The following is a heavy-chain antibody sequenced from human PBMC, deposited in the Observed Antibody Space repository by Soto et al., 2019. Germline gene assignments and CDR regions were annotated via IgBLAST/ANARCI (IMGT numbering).Heavy chain of an antibody. V-gene: IGHV4-59*01. J-gene: IGHJ5*02. CDR2: IFHNGDI. D-gene: IGHD1-26*01. Sequence: PSETLSLTCTVSGGSIIGYYWNWIRQPPGKGLEWIGYIFHNGDINYNPSLKSRVTISVDTSKNQFSLNLSSVTAADTAVYYCARDPSGHPPLYRFDPWGQGTLVTVYS. CDR1: GGSIIGYY. CDR3: ARDPSGHPPLYRFDP.